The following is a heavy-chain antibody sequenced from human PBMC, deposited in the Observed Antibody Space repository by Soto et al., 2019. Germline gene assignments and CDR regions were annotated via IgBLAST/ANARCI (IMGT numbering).Heavy chain of an antibody. D-gene: IGHD2-15*01. V-gene: IGHV4-59*01. CDR2: VHDSGRS. Sequence: QVQLQESGPGLVKPSETLSLTCTVSSDSITNYYWTWIRQSPGKGLEWIGYVHDSGRSNYNPSLKSRVKISVDTSKKQFSLKVNSVTAADTAVYYCARVGGTRGWYWGQGTLVTVSS. J-gene: IGHJ4*02. CDR1: SDSITNYY. CDR3: ARVGGTRGWY.